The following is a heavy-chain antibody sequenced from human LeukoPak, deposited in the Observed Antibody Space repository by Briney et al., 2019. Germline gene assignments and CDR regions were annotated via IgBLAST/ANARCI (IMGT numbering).Heavy chain of an antibody. Sequence: GGSLRLSCAASGFTVSSNYMSWVRQAPGKGLEWVSIVYSGGSTYYADSVKGRFTISRDNSKNTLYLQMNSLTAEDTAVYYCAKDGGYSYATFDYWGQGTLVTVSS. CDR1: GFTVSSNY. V-gene: IGHV3-53*01. CDR3: AKDGGYSYATFDY. D-gene: IGHD5-18*01. CDR2: VYSGGST. J-gene: IGHJ4*02.